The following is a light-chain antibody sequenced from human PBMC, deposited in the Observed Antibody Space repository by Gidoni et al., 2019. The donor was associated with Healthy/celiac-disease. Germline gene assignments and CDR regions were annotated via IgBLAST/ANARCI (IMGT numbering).Light chain of an antibody. Sequence: DIQMTQSPSTMSASVGDRVTITCRASQSISNWLAWYQQKPGNAPKLLLYKASRLESGVPSRFSGSGSGTEFTRTISSLQPDDFATYYCQQYNSYSWTFGQGTKVEIK. CDR1: QSISNW. J-gene: IGKJ1*01. V-gene: IGKV1-5*03. CDR3: QQYNSYSWT. CDR2: KAS.